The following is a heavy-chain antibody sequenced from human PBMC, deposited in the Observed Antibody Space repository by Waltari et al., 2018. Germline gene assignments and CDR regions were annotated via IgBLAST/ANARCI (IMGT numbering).Heavy chain of an antibody. D-gene: IGHD4-17*01. V-gene: IGHV3-53*01. J-gene: IGHJ4*02. Sequence: VQLVESGGGLIQPGGSLRLSCAASGFTVSSNYMSWVRPAPGKGREWFSVIYSGGSTYYADSVKGRFTISRDNSKNTLYLQMNSLRAEDTAVYYCARVLHDYGDYVGYDYWGQGTLVTVSS. CDR2: IYSGGST. CDR1: GFTVSSNY. CDR3: ARVLHDYGDYVGYDY.